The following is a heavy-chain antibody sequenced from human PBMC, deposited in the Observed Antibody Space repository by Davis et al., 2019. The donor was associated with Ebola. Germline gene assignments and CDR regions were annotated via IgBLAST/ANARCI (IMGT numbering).Heavy chain of an antibody. Sequence: GESLKISCAASGFTVSSNYMSWVRQAPGKGLEWVSVIYSGGSTYYADSVKGRFTISRHNSKNTLYLQMNSLRAEDTAVYYCASGTIFVTLLNYWGQGTLVTVSS. V-gene: IGHV3-53*04. CDR1: GFTVSSNY. CDR3: ASGTIFVTLLNY. J-gene: IGHJ4*02. CDR2: IYSGGST. D-gene: IGHD3-3*01.